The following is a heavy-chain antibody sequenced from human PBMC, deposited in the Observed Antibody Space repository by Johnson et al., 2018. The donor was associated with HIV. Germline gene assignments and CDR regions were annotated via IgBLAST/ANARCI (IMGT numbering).Heavy chain of an antibody. V-gene: IGHV3-30*02. Sequence: QVQLVESGGGVVQPGGTLRLSCAASGFIFRTYGMHWVRQAPGKGLEWVAFIRYDGSNKYYADAVKGRFSISRDNSKNTLYLQMSSLRAEDTAVYYCAREGNQLLGGDAFDIWGQGTMVTVSS. CDR1: GFIFRTYG. CDR3: AREGNQLLGGDAFDI. D-gene: IGHD2-2*01. CDR2: IRYDGSNK. J-gene: IGHJ3*02.